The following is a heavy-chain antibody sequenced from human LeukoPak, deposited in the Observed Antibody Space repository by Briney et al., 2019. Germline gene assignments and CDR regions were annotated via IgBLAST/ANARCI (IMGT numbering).Heavy chain of an antibody. J-gene: IGHJ4*02. D-gene: IGHD5-18*01. CDR3: ARDRGGYNYGCDY. CDR1: GFTFSSYA. CDR2: ISYDGSNK. Sequence: GRSLRLSCAASGFTFSSYAMHWVRQAPGKGLEWVAVISYDGSNKYYADSVKGRFTISRDNSKNTLYLQMNSLRAEDTAVYYCARDRGGYNYGCDYWGQGTLVTVSS. V-gene: IGHV3-30*04.